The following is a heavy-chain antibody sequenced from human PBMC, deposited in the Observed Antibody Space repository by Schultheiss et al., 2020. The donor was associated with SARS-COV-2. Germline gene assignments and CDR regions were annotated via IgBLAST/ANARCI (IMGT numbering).Heavy chain of an antibody. CDR2: INHSGST. Sequence: SQTLSLTCAVYGGSFSGYYWSWIRQPPGKGLEWIGEINHSGSTNYNPSLKSRVTISVDTSKNQLSLELGSLIAADTAVYYCASDAFDIWGQGTMVTVSS. CDR1: GGSFSGYY. CDR3: ASDAFDI. V-gene: IGHV4-34*01. J-gene: IGHJ3*02.